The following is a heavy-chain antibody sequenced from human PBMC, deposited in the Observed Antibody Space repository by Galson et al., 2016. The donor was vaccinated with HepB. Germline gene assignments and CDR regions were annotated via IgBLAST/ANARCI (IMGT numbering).Heavy chain of an antibody. CDR1: GSTLTELP. J-gene: IGHJ6*02. D-gene: IGHD5-18*01. CDR2: FDPEHGET. Sequence: SVKVSCKASGSTLTELPIHWVRQAPGKGLEWMGGFDPEHGETVYTQKLQGRVTMTEDTSTDTAYMELRSLKSEDTAVYYCAADLWLRMGYYGLDVWGLGTTVTVSS. CDR3: AADLWLRMGYYGLDV. V-gene: IGHV1-24*01.